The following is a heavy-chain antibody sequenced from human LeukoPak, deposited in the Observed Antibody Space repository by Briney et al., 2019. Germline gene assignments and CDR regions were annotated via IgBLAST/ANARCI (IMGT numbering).Heavy chain of an antibody. CDR1: GYTFTSYA. D-gene: IGHD1-26*01. CDR3: ARDSGSGSNDY. V-gene: IGHV1-3*01. J-gene: IGHJ4*02. Sequence: GASVKVSCKASGYTFTSYAIHWVRQAPGRRLEWMGWISAGNGNTKYSQNFQGRVTFISNTSATTAFMELSSLRSEDAAVYYCARDSGSGSNDYWGQGTLVTVSS. CDR2: ISAGNGNT.